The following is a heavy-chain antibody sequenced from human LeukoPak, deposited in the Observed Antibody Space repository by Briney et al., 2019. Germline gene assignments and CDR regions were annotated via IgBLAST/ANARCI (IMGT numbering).Heavy chain of an antibody. J-gene: IGHJ4*02. D-gene: IGHD3-16*02. V-gene: IGHV3-30-3*01. CDR2: ISYDGSNK. Sequence: PGGSLRLSCAASGFTFSSYAMHWVRQAPGKGLEWVAVISYDGSNKYYADSVKGRFTISRDNSKNTLYLQMNSLRAEDTAVYYCARGPDYDYVWGSYRYTQDQYYFDYWGQGTLVTVSS. CDR1: GFTFSSYA. CDR3: ARGPDYDYVWGSYRYTQDQYYFDY.